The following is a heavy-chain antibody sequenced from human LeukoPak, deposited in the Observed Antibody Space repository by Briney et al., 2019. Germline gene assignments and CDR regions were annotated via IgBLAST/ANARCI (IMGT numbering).Heavy chain of an antibody. Sequence: GGSLRLSCAASGFTFDDYAMHWVRQAPGKGLEWVSGISWNSGSIGYADSVKGRFTISRDNAKNSLYLQMNSLRAEDTAVYYCARESIVVVPAAPIDYWGQGTLVTVSS. CDR1: GFTFDDYA. J-gene: IGHJ4*02. CDR2: ISWNSGSI. D-gene: IGHD2-2*01. CDR3: ARESIVVVPAAPIDY. V-gene: IGHV3-9*01.